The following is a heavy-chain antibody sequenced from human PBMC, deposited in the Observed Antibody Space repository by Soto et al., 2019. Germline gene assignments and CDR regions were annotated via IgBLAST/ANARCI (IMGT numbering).Heavy chain of an antibody. CDR3: ARDYFSKVSQITMVRGVIGY. CDR2: IWYDGSNK. CDR1: GFTFSSYG. D-gene: IGHD3-10*01. J-gene: IGHJ4*02. Sequence: QVQLVESGGGVVQPGRSLRLSCAASGFTFSSYGMHWVRQAPGKGLEWVAVIWYDGSNKYYADSVKGRFTISRDNSKNTLYLQMNSLRAEDTAVYYCARDYFSKVSQITMVRGVIGYWGQGTLVTVSS. V-gene: IGHV3-33*01.